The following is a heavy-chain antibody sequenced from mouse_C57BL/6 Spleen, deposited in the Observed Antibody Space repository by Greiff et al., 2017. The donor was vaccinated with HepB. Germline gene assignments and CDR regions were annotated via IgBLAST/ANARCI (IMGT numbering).Heavy chain of an antibody. V-gene: IGHV1-81*01. D-gene: IGHD1-1*01. CDR3: ARWVLREYFDV. CDR1: GYTFTSYG. CDR2: IYPRSGKT. Sequence: VQLKESGAELARPGASVKLSCKASGYTFTSYGLSWVKQRTGQGLEWIGEIYPRSGKTYYNEKFKGKATLTADKSSSTAYMELRSLTSEDSAVYFCARWVLREYFDVWGTGTTVTVSS. J-gene: IGHJ1*03.